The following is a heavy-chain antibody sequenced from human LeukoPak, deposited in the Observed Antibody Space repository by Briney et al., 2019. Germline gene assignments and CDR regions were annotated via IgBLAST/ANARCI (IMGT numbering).Heavy chain of an antibody. CDR2: MNPNSGNT. CDR3: ARRAPYGELDY. V-gene: IGHV1-8*02. D-gene: IGHD4-17*01. J-gene: IGHJ4*02. CDR1: GYTFTSYG. Sequence: ASVKVSCKASGYTFTSYGISWVRQAPGQGLEWMGWMNPNSGNTGYAQKFQGRVTMTRNTSISTAYMELSSLRSEDTAVYYCARRAPYGELDYWGQGTLVTVSS.